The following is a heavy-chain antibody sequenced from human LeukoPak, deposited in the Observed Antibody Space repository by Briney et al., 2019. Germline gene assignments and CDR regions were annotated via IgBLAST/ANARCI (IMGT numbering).Heavy chain of an antibody. CDR2: ISYDGSNK. D-gene: IGHD1-26*01. J-gene: IGHJ4*02. CDR1: GFTFSSYG. Sequence: GSLRLSCAASGFTFSSYGMHWVRQAPGKGLEWVAVISYDGSNKYYADSVKGRFTISRDNSKNTLYLQMNSLRAEDTAVYYCAKVPPSDVGFDYWGQGTLVTVSS. V-gene: IGHV3-30*18. CDR3: AKVPPSDVGFDY.